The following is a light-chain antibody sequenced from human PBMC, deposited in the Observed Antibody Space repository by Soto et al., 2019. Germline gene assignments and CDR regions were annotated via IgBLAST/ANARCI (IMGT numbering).Light chain of an antibody. Sequence: DIVLTQSPGTLSLSPGERATLSXRAXXSVXXXXXAWYQHKPGQAPRLLIYGASSRATGIPDRYSGSGSGTDFIFTISRLEPEDFAVYYCQQYGDSLTFGGGTKVEIK. V-gene: IGKV3-20*01. CDR3: QQYGDSLT. CDR1: XSVXXXX. CDR2: GAS. J-gene: IGKJ4*01.